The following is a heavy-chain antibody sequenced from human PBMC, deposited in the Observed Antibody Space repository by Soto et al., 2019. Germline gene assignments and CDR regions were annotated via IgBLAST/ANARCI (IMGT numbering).Heavy chain of an antibody. D-gene: IGHD4-17*01. J-gene: IGHJ6*02. CDR1: GGSISSGGYS. Sequence: SETLSLTCTVSGGSISSGGYSWSWIRQPPGKGLEWIGYMYHSGSTYYNPSLKSRVTISVDTSKNQFSLKLSSVTAADTAVYYCARAHYGDYGYGMDVWGQGTTVTVSS. V-gene: IGHV4-30-2*01. CDR2: MYHSGST. CDR3: ARAHYGDYGYGMDV.